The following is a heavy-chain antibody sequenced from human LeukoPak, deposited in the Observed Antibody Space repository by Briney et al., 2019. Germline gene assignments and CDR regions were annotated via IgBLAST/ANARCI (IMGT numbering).Heavy chain of an antibody. CDR3: ARHYGP. CDR2: INHSGST. CDR1: GGSISSGGYY. J-gene: IGHJ4*02. D-gene: IGHD3-10*01. Sequence: PSQTLSLTCTVSGGSISSGGYYWSWIRQPPGKGLEWIGEINHSGSTNYNPSLKSRVTISVDTSKNQFSLKLNSVTATDTAVYYCARHYGPWGQGTLVTVSS. V-gene: IGHV4-39*01.